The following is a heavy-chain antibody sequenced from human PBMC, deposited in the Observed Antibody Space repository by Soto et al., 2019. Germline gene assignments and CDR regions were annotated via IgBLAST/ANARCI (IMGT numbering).Heavy chain of an antibody. D-gene: IGHD3-10*01. V-gene: IGHV1-46*01. J-gene: IGHJ4*02. CDR3: AASYGSGYRAFDY. Sequence: ASVKVSCKASGYTFSDYYLHWVRQAPGQGLEWIGIINVSGGNTHYAQKFQGRVTITADKSTNTAYMQLSSLRSEDTAIYYCAASYGSGYRAFDYWGQGALVTVSS. CDR2: INVSGGNT. CDR1: GYTFSDYY.